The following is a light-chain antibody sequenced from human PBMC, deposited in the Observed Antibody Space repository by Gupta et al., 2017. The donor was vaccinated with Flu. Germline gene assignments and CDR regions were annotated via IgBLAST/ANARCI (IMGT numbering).Light chain of an antibody. CDR3: QSADSSSIYVV. J-gene: IGLJ2*01. Sequence: SYELPQPPSVSVSPGQTARITCSGDALPKQYAYWYQQKAGQAPVLVIYKDSERPSGIPERFSGSSSGTKVTLTISGVQAEDEADYYCQSADSSSIYVVFGGGTKLTVL. CDR2: KDS. V-gene: IGLV3-25*02. CDR1: ALPKQY.